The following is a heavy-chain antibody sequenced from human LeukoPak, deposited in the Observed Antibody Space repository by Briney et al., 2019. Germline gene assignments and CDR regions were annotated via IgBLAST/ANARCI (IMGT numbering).Heavy chain of an antibody. J-gene: IGHJ6*03. D-gene: IGHD3-3*01. CDR2: IFPIFGTA. CDR3: ASRRYYDSCSVYCPGYYYYMDV. Sequence: SVKVSCKASVGTFSSYVISWVRQAPGQGLEWMGRIFPIFGTANYAQKFQGRVTITTDESTSTAYMVLSNLRSEDTAVYYFASRRYYDSCSVYCPGYYYYMDVWGKGTTVTVSS. V-gene: IGHV1-69*05. CDR1: VGTFSSYV.